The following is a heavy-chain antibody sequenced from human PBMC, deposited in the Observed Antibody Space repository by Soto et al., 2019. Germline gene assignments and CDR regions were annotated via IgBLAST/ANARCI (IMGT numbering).Heavy chain of an antibody. CDR3: AKGYGGNSGRWSDAFDI. V-gene: IGHV3-23*01. Sequence: EVQLLESGGGLVKPGGSLRLTCAASGFTFSTYVMSWVRQAPGKGLEWVSGISGSGGGTNYADSVKGRFTISRDNSKNTLYMQMNSLRAEDTAVYYCAKGYGGNSGRWSDAFDIWGQGTMVTVSS. CDR2: ISGSGGGT. J-gene: IGHJ3*02. D-gene: IGHD2-21*02. CDR1: GFTFSTYV.